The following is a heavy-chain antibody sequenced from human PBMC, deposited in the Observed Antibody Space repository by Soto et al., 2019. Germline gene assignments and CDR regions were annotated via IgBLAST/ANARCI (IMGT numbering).Heavy chain of an antibody. J-gene: IGHJ5*02. CDR3: ARERDLYSSSSPWFDP. D-gene: IGHD6-6*01. V-gene: IGHV1-18*01. Sequence: ASVKVSCKASGYTFTSYGISWVRQAPGQGLEWMGWISAYNGNTNYAQKLQGRVTMTTDTSTSTAYMEPRSLRSDDTAVYYCARERDLYSSSSPWFDPWGQGTLVTVSS. CDR2: ISAYNGNT. CDR1: GYTFTSYG.